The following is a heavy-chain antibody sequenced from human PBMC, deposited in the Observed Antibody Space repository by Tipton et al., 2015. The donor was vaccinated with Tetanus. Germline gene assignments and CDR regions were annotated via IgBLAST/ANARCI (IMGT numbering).Heavy chain of an antibody. Sequence: QSGAEVKKPGASVKVSCKASGYTFTSYDINWVRQATGQGLEWMGWMNPNSGNTGYAQKFQGRVTMTRNTSISTAYMELSSLRSEDTAVYYCARGVYGLKYQLLLYYYGMDVWGQGTTVTVSS. CDR3: ARGVYGLKYQLLLYYYGMDV. D-gene: IGHD2-2*01. V-gene: IGHV1-8*01. J-gene: IGHJ6*02. CDR1: GYTFTSYD. CDR2: MNPNSGNT.